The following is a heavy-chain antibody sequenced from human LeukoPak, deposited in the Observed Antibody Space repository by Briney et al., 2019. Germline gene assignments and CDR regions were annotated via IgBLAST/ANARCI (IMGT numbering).Heavy chain of an antibody. CDR2: IYYSGST. D-gene: IGHD5-24*01. Sequence: SETLSLTCTVSGGSISSYYWSWIRRHPGKGLEWIGYIYYSGSTYYNPSLKSRVTISVDTSKNQFSLKLSSVTAADTAVYYCARLRWLQPIDYWGQGTLVTVFS. CDR3: ARLRWLQPIDY. V-gene: IGHV4-59*06. J-gene: IGHJ4*02. CDR1: GGSISSYY.